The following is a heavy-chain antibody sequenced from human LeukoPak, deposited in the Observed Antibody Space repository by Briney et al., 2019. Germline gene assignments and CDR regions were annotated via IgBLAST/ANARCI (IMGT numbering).Heavy chain of an antibody. Sequence: PGGSLRLFRAAPGFTLSGNWMHWVRQAAGKGLVWVSRINSDRNNTSYADSLTARFTISTDNPKNTLYLQMNTLRAEDTAVYYCARRDNYDYWGQGTLVTVSS. CDR3: ARRDNYDY. J-gene: IGHJ4*02. D-gene: IGHD2-15*01. V-gene: IGHV3-74*01. CDR2: INSDRNNT. CDR1: GFTLSGNW.